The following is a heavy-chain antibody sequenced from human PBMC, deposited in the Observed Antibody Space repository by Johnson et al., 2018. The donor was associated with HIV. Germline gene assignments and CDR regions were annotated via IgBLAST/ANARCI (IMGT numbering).Heavy chain of an antibody. CDR2: IYSGGTT. D-gene: IGHD3-3*01. CDR1: GFTFDDYC. Sequence: EVQLVESGGGVVRPGRSLRLSCAASGFTFDDYCMSWVRQVPGKGLEWVSVIYSGGTTYYADSVKGRFTISRDNAKNSLYLQMNSLRAEDTAVYYCAKGSRARAVYDFWSGVPDAFDIWGQGTMVTVSS. CDR3: AKGSRARAVYDFWSGVPDAFDI. V-gene: IGHV3-20*04. J-gene: IGHJ3*02.